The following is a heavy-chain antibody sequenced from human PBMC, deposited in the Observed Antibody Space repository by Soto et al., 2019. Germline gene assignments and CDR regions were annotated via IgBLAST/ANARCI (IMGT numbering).Heavy chain of an antibody. CDR3: AKEYLRPSLGQLPRYYYYYMDV. D-gene: IGHD2-2*01. CDR1: GFTFSSYA. Sequence: GGSLRLSCAASGFTFSSYAMSWVRQAPGKGLEWVSAISGSGGSTYYADSVKGRFTISRDNSKNTLYLQMNSLRAEDTAVYYCAKEYLRPSLGQLPRYYYYYMDVWGKGTTVTVSS. J-gene: IGHJ6*03. CDR2: ISGSGGST. V-gene: IGHV3-23*01.